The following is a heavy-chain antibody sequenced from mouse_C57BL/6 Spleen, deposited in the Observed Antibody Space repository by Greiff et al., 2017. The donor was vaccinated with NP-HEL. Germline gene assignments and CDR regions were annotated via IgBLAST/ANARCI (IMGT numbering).Heavy chain of an antibody. CDR1: GYTFTSYW. J-gene: IGHJ2*01. D-gene: IGHD1-1*01. V-gene: IGHV1-69*01. CDR2: IDPSDSYT. Sequence: QVQLQQPGAELVMPGASVKLSCKASGYTFTSYWMHWVKQRPGQGLEWIGEIDPSDSYTNYNQKFKGKSTLTVDKSSSTAYMQLSSLTSEDSAVYYCARTPYYDGSRRVVFDYWGQGTTLTVSS. CDR3: ARTPYYDGSRRVVFDY.